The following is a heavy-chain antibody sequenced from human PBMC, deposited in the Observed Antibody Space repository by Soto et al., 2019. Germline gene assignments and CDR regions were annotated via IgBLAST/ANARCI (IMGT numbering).Heavy chain of an antibody. CDR3: AIYDNASGHIKGGLKN. D-gene: IGHD2-15*01. V-gene: IGHV3-23*01. CDR2: ITGSGGTT. Sequence: EVKLLESGGGLVQPGGSLRLSCAASGFTFTTYSMTWVRQAPGKGLEWVAHITGSGGTTYYADSVKGRFTISRDTPRNTLYLQMNNLRGEDTAMYYCAIYDNASGHIKGGLKNWGQGTLVTVSS. J-gene: IGHJ4*02. CDR1: GFTFTTYS.